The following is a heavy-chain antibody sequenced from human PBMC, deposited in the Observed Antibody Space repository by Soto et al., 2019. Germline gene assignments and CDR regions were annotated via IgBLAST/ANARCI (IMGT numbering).Heavy chain of an antibody. CDR1: GFTFSSYG. D-gene: IGHD6-13*01. CDR3: AKDYSRTYYGLDS. Sequence: QVQLVESGGGVVQPGRSLRLSCAASGFTFSSYGMHWVRQAPGKGLEWVAIISYDGSDTYYADSVNGRFTISRDNSKNTLYLQMNSLRAEDTAGYYCAKDYSRTYYGLDSLGQGTLVTVSS. V-gene: IGHV3-30*18. CDR2: ISYDGSDT. J-gene: IGHJ4*02.